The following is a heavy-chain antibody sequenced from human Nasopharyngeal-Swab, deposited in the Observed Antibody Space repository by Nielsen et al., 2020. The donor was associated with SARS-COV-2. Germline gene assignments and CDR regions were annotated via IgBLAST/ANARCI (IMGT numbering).Heavy chain of an antibody. CDR3: ARELGYCSSTSCYPNDAFDI. J-gene: IGHJ3*02. D-gene: IGHD2-2*01. Sequence: WVRQAPGQRLEWMGWINAGNGNTKYSQKFQGRVTITGDTSASTAYMELSSLRSEDTAVYYCARELGYCSSTSCYPNDAFDIWGQGTMVTVSS. V-gene: IGHV1-3*01. CDR2: INAGNGNT.